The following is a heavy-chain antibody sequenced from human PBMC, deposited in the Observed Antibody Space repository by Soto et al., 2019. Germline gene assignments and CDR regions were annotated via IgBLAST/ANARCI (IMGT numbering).Heavy chain of an antibody. D-gene: IGHD3-9*01. Sequence: SVKVSCKASGGTLSSYSISWVRQAPGQGLEWMGRIIPILGIANYAQKFRGRVTITADKSTSTAYMELSSLRSEDTAVYYCAREGDYDILTRRPTGNWFDPWGQGTLVTVSS. J-gene: IGHJ5*02. CDR2: IIPILGIA. V-gene: IGHV1-69*04. CDR3: AREGDYDILTRRPTGNWFDP. CDR1: GGTLSSYS.